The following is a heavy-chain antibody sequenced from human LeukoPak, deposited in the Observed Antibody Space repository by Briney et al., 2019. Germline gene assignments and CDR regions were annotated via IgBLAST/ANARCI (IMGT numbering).Heavy chain of an antibody. D-gene: IGHD1-26*01. CDR1: GGSFSGYY. V-gene: IGHV4-34*01. CDR3: ASTSGSAPLRDLDY. Sequence: SETLSLTCAVYGGSFSGYYWSWIRQPPGKGLEWIGEINHSGSTNYNPSLKSRVTISVDTSKNQFSLKLSSVTAADTAVYYCASTSGSAPLRDLDYWGQGTLVTVSS. J-gene: IGHJ4*02. CDR2: INHSGST.